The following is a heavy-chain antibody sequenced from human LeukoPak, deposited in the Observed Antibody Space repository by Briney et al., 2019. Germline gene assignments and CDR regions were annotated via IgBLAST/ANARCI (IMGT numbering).Heavy chain of an antibody. V-gene: IGHV1-46*01. CDR1: GYIFSNHY. CDR3: AREPPESYYFDY. Sequence: GASVKVSCKTSGYIFSNHYIHWVRQAPGQGPEWMGIIRPSSGRADYTQKFQGRVTMTRDMFTTTVYMELPTLGSDDTAVYFCAREPPESYYFDYWGQGTLVTVSS. CDR2: IRPSSGRA. D-gene: IGHD2/OR15-2a*01. J-gene: IGHJ4*02.